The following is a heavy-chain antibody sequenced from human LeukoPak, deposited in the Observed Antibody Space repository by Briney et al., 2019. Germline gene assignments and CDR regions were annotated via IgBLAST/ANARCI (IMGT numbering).Heavy chain of an antibody. CDR1: GVIFRSDV. V-gene: IGHV3-30*03. CDR2: ISYDGSNK. D-gene: IGHD3-3*01. CDR3: VTDRDFWSGYPFDY. Sequence: GGSLRLSCAASGVIFRSDVMHCVRQAPGKGLEWVAVISYDGSNKYYADSVKSRFTISRDNSKNTLYVQMNSLRAEDTAVYYCVTDRDFWSGYPFDYWGQGTLVIVSS. J-gene: IGHJ4*02.